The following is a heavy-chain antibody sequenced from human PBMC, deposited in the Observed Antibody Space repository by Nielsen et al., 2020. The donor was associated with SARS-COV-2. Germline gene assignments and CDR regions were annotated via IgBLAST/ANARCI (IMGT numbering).Heavy chain of an antibody. J-gene: IGHJ5*02. D-gene: IGHD6-19*01. V-gene: IGHV4-30-2*01. CDR1: GGSIRSGGYS. CDR3: ARVFSSDWSPNWFDP. CDR2: IYHSGTT. Sequence: SETLSLTCAVSGGSIRSGGYSWSWIRQPPGKGLEWIGYIYHSGTTYYNPSLKSRLTISVDRSKNQFSLRLSSVTAADTAVYYCARVFSSDWSPNWFDPWGQGTLVTVSS.